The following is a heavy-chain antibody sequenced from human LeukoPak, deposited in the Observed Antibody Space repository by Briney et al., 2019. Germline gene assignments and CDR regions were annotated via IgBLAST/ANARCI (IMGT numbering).Heavy chain of an antibody. J-gene: IGHJ4*02. CDR2: ISGSGVST. Sequence: GSLRLSCAASGFTFSSYAMSWVRQAPGKGLEWVSGISGSGVSTYYADSVKGRFTISRDNSKSTLCLQMNSLRAEDTAVYYCAKQLGYCSDGSCYFPYWGQGTLVTVSS. V-gene: IGHV3-23*01. D-gene: IGHD2-15*01. CDR3: AKQLGYCSDGSCYFPY. CDR1: GFTFSSYA.